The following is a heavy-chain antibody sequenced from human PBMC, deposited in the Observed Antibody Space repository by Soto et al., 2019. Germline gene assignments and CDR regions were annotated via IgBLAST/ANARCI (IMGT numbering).Heavy chain of an antibody. CDR2: IWSDGSDK. D-gene: IGHD3-16*01. J-gene: IGHJ4*02. V-gene: IGHV3-33*01. CDR1: GFTFSDSG. Sequence: QVQLVESGGGVVQPGGSLRLSCATSGFTFSDSGMHWVRQAPGKGLEWVAVIWSDGSDKSYADSVEGRFTISRDNSKNTLYLQMNSLRGEDTAVYYCVRSNRFGGPAGWGGGFDYWGQGTLVTVSS. CDR3: VRSNRFGGPAGWGGGFDY.